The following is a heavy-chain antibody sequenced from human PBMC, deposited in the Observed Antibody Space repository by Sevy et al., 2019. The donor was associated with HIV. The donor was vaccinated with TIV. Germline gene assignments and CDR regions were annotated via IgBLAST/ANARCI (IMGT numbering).Heavy chain of an antibody. CDR3: ARGNSGSFDY. CDR2: IKQDESEK. Sequence: GGSLRLSCAASGFSFSHYWMHWVRQAPGKGLEWVANIKQDESEKYYVASVKGRFTISRDNAKNSVYLQMNSLIPEDTAICYCARGNSGSFDYWGQGTLVTVSS. J-gene: IGHJ4*02. D-gene: IGHD3-22*01. CDR1: GFSFSHYW. V-gene: IGHV3-7*04.